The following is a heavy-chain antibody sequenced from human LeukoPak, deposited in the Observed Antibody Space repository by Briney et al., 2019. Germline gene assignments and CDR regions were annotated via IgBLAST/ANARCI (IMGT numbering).Heavy chain of an antibody. J-gene: IGHJ4*02. D-gene: IGHD3-10*01. V-gene: IGHV3-48*03. CDR3: AKGPYYGSGSLLDY. CDR1: GFTFSSYE. Sequence: GGSLRLSCAASGFTFSSYEMNWVRQAPGKGLEWVSYISSSGGTIYYADSVKGRFTISRDNSKNTLYLQMNSLRAEDTAVYYCAKGPYYGSGSLLDYWGQGTLVTVSS. CDR2: ISSSGGTI.